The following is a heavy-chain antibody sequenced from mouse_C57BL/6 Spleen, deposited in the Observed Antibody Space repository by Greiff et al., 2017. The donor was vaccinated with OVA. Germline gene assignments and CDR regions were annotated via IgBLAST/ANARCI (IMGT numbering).Heavy chain of an antibody. CDR2: IFPGSGST. CDR3: ARNRNDYNWYFDV. Sequence: PGQGLEWIGWIFPGSGSTYYNEKFKGKATLTVDKSSSTDYMLLSSLTSEDSAVYFCARNRNDYNWYFDVWGTGTTVTVSS. V-gene: IGHV1-75*01. D-gene: IGHD2-4*01. J-gene: IGHJ1*03.